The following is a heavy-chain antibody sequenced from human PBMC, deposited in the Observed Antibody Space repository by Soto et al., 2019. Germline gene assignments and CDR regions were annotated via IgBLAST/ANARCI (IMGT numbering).Heavy chain of an antibody. Sequence: GESLKISCKGSGYSFTSYWIGWVRQIPGKGLEWMGIIYPGDSDTRYSPSFQGQVTISADKSISTAYLQWSSLKASDTAVYYCARLVAAAGTSLYNWLDPWGKGTLVTVSS. J-gene: IGHJ5*02. CDR3: ARLVAAAGTSLYNWLDP. CDR2: IYPGDSDT. CDR1: GYSFTSYW. D-gene: IGHD6-13*01. V-gene: IGHV5-51*01.